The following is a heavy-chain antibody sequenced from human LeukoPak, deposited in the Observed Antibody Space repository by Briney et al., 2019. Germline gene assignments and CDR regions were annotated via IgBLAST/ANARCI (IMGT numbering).Heavy chain of an antibody. CDR2: IDPDGSET. V-gene: IGHV3-7*01. CDR3: ARLMDRARRDAFDI. CDR1: GFTFSNYW. J-gene: IGHJ3*02. D-gene: IGHD2-2*03. Sequence: GGSLRLYCAASGFTFSNYWMSWLGQAPGKGLEWVANIDPDGSETQYVGSVKGRFTTSRDNAKNSLYLQMNSLRAEDTAVYYCARLMDRARRDAFDIWGHGTMVTVSS.